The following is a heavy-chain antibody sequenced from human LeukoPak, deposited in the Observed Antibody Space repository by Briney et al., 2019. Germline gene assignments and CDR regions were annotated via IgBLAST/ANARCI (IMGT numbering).Heavy chain of an antibody. CDR3: AKVRYCSGVNCYPDDN. V-gene: IGHV3-30*04. Sequence: GRSLRLSCAASGFTFSSYAMHWVRQAPGKGLEWVVVISYDGSNKYYADSVKGRFTISRDNSKNTLYLQMNSLRAEDTAVYYCAKVRYCSGVNCYPDDNWGQGTLVTVSS. D-gene: IGHD2-15*01. CDR2: ISYDGSNK. CDR1: GFTFSSYA. J-gene: IGHJ4*02.